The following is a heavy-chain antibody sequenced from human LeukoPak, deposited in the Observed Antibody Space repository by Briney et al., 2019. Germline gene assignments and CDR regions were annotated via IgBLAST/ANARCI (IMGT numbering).Heavy chain of an antibody. CDR2: INSDGSST. D-gene: IGHD3-22*01. CDR3: ARDPRITMIVSGFQH. J-gene: IGHJ1*01. V-gene: IGHV3-74*01. CDR1: GFTFSSYW. Sequence: GGSLRLSCAASGFTFSSYWMHWVRQAPGKGLVWVSRINSDGSSTSYADSVKGRFTISRDNAKNTLYLQMNSLRAEDTAVYYCARDPRITMIVSGFQHWGQGTLVTVSS.